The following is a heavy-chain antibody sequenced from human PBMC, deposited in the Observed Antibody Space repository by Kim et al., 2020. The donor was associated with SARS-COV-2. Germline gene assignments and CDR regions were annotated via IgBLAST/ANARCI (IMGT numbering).Heavy chain of an antibody. CDR3: ARDLGIQVGELSDY. CDR2: IYYSGST. V-gene: IGHV4-39*07. CDR1: GGSISSSSYY. D-gene: IGHD3-10*01. J-gene: IGHJ4*01. Sequence: SETLSLTCTVSGGSISSSSYYWGWIRQPPGKGLEWIGSIYYSGSTYYNPSLKSRVTISVDTSKNQFSLKLSSVTAADTAVYYCARDLGIQVGELSDYWG.